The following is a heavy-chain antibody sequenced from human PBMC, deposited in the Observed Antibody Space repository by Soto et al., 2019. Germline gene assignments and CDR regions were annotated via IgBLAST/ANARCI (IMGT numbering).Heavy chain of an antibody. CDR2: IYHSGST. CDR1: GGSISSGGYS. J-gene: IGHJ5*02. V-gene: IGHV4-30-2*01. D-gene: IGHD3-10*01. Sequence: QLQLQESGSGLVKPSQTLSLTCAVSGGSISSGGYSWSWIRQPPGKGLECIGYIYHSGSTYYNPALTRRVTISVDRSKTQFSLKLGSVTAADTAVYYCASRPPYYYGSGSYGFDPWGQGTLVTVSS. CDR3: ASRPPYYYGSGSYGFDP.